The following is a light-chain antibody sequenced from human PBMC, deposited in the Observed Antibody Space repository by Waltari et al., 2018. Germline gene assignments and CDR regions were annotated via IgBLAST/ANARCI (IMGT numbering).Light chain of an antibody. V-gene: IGKV2-30*02. Sequence: DVVMTQSPLSLPVTLCQPATISCSSSQSLVHSDGKTYLNWFHQRPGQSPRRLIYKVFNRESGVPDRFSGSGSGNDFTLKISRVEAEDVGTYYCMQATQWPLTFGQGTKVEIK. CDR2: KVF. CDR3: MQATQWPLT. J-gene: IGKJ1*01. CDR1: QSLVHSDGKTY.